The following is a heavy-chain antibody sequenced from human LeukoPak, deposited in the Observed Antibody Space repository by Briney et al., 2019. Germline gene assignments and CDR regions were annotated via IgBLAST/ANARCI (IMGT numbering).Heavy chain of an antibody. V-gene: IGHV1-8*03. CDR1: GYTFTSYD. CDR3: ARLTDQERGYDFWSGYYPTYNWFDP. J-gene: IGHJ5*02. D-gene: IGHD3-3*01. Sequence: ASVKVSCKASGYTFTSYDSNWVRQATGQGLEWMGWMNPNSGNTGYAQKFQGRVTITRNTSISTAYMELSSLRSEDTAVYYCARLTDQERGYDFWSGYYPTYNWFDPWGQGTLVTVSS. CDR2: MNPNSGNT.